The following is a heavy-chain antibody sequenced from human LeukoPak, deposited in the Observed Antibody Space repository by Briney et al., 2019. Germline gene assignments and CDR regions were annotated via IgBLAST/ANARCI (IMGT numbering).Heavy chain of an antibody. V-gene: IGHV3-7*03. J-gene: IGHJ3*02. D-gene: IGHD5-24*01. Sequence: GGSLRLSCAASGFTVSSNYMSWVRQAPGKGLEWVANIKQDGSEKYYVDSVKGRFTISRDNSKNTLYLHMNSLRAEDTAVYYCAKSRDGYNFRAFDIWGQGTMVTVSS. CDR3: AKSRDGYNFRAFDI. CDR2: IKQDGSEK. CDR1: GFTVSSNY.